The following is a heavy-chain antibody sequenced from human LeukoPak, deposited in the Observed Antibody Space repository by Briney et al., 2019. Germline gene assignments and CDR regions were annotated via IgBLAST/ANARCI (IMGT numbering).Heavy chain of an antibody. CDR2: ISSSGSTI. Sequence: GGSLRLSCAASGFTFSDYYVSWIRQAPGKGLEWVSYISSSGSTIYYADSVKGRFTISRDNAKNSLYLQMNSLRAEDTAVYYCARSLWFGDAFDIWGQGTMVTVSS. D-gene: IGHD3-10*01. V-gene: IGHV3-11*01. CDR3: ARSLWFGDAFDI. J-gene: IGHJ3*02. CDR1: GFTFSDYY.